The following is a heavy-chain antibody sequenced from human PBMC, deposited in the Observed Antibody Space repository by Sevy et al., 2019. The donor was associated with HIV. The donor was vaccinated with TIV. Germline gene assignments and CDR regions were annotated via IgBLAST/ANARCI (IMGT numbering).Heavy chain of an antibody. D-gene: IGHD6-19*01. V-gene: IGHV3-23*01. J-gene: IGHJ4*02. CDR1: GFTFSSYA. Sequence: GGSLRLSCAASGFTFSSYAMSWVRQAPGKGLEWVSAISGSGGSTYYADSVKGRFTISRDNSKNTLYLQMNSLRAEDTAVYYCAKHIWYSSGWYGPIDYWGQGTLVTVSS. CDR3: AKHIWYSSGWYGPIDY. CDR2: ISGSGGST.